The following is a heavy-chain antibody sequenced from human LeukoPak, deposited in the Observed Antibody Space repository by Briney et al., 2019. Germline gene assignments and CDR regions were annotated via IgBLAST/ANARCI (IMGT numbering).Heavy chain of an antibody. CDR2: ISGSSSTI. V-gene: IGHV3-48*03. D-gene: IGHD6-19*01. Sequence: GGSLRLSCAASGFTFSSYEMNWVRQAPGKGLEWVSYISGSSSTIYYAASVKGRFTISRDNAKNSLYLQMNSLRAEDTGVYYCVISSGWKGGYYFDFWGQGTLVTVSA. CDR3: VISSGWKGGYYFDF. J-gene: IGHJ4*02. CDR1: GFTFSSYE.